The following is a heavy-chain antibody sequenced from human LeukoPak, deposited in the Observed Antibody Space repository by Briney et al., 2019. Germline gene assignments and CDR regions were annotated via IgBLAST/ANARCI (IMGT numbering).Heavy chain of an antibody. V-gene: IGHV3-30*02. J-gene: IGHJ4*02. CDR1: GFTVSPHG. Sequence: GGSLRLSCAASGFTVSPHGMHWLRQAPGKGLEWVTFIRFDGSNAYYTDSVEGRFTISRDNSKNTLYLQMNSLTTEDTAVYYCAGDFDYWGQGTQVTVSS. CDR3: AGDFDY. CDR2: IRFDGSNA.